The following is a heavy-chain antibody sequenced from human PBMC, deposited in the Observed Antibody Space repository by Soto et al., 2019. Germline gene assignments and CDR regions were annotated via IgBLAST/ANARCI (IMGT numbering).Heavy chain of an antibody. Sequence: LRLSCSASGFTFSTSAMSWVRQAPGKGLEWISTISGSGGRTYNADSVKGRFTIFRDNSKNALFLQMNSLGVEDTAVYYCARNARPFNWFDPWGQGTLVTVSS. J-gene: IGHJ5*02. CDR2: ISGSGGRT. V-gene: IGHV3-23*01. CDR3: ARNARPFNWFDP. CDR1: GFTFSTSA.